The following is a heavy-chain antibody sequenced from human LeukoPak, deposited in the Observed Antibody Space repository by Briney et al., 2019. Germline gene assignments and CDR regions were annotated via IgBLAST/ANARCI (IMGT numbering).Heavy chain of an antibody. CDR3: ALCGSYYFDY. CDR2: ISGSGGST. J-gene: IGHJ4*02. Sequence: ETLSLTCAVSGGSISSSNWWSWVRQPPGKGLEWVSAISGSGGSTYYADSVKGRFTISRDNSKNTLYLQMNSLRAEDTAVYYCALCGSYYFDYWGQGTLVTVSS. CDR1: GGSISSSN. V-gene: IGHV3-23*01. D-gene: IGHD1-26*01.